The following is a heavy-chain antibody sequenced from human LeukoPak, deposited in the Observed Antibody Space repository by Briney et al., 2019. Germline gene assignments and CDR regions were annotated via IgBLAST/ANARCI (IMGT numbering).Heavy chain of an antibody. J-gene: IGHJ4*02. V-gene: IGHV3-23*01. CDR2: ISGSASST. CDR1: GFTFSGYA. CDR3: AKDQGRGYGSGSFSSDY. D-gene: IGHD3-10*01. Sequence: GGSLRLSCAASGFTFSGYAMSWVRQAPGKGLEWVSGISGSASSTNYADSVKGRFTISRDNSKNEVYLQMNSLRAEDTAVYYCAKDQGRGYGSGSFSSDYWGQGTLVTVSS.